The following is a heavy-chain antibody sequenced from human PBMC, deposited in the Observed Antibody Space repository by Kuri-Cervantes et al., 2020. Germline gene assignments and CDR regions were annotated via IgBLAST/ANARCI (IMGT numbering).Heavy chain of an antibody. CDR2: INPNSGGT. CDR1: GCTFTGYY. D-gene: IGHD3-9*01. Sequence: ASVKVSCKASGCTFTGYYMHWVRQAPGQGLEWMGWINPNSGGTNYAQKFQGRVTMTRDTSISTAYMELSRLRSEDTAVYYCARSLTGYYIDYYYGMDVWGQGTTVTVSS. V-gene: IGHV1-2*02. J-gene: IGHJ6*02. CDR3: ARSLTGYYIDYYYGMDV.